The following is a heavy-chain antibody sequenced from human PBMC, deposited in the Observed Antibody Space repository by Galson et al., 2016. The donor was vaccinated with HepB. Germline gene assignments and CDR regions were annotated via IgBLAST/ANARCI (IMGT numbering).Heavy chain of an antibody. CDR2: INPSDSYT. J-gene: IGHJ4*02. V-gene: IGHV5-10-1*01. CDR1: GYTFTNFW. CDR3: AILVSSRSPYDS. D-gene: IGHD3-9*01. Sequence: QSGAEVKKPGESLRISCKGSGYTFTNFWITWVRQMPGEGLEWMGRINPSDSYTNYSPSFQGHVTISTDKSISTAYLQWSSLKASDTAIYHCAILVSSRSPYDSWGQGTLVTVSS.